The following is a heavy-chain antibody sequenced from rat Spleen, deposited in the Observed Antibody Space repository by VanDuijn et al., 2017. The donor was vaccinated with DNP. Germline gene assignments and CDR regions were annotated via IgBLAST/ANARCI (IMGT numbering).Heavy chain of an antibody. D-gene: IGHD1-3*01. CDR2: ISYDGLRT. V-gene: IGHV5-17*01. CDR1: GFTFSDYA. J-gene: IGHJ2*01. Sequence: EVQLVESGGGLIQPGRSLNLSCVASGFTFSDYAMAWVRQAPKGGLEWVATISYDGLRTYYRDSVKGRFTISRDDAKSTLFLQMDSLRSEDTATYYCTTLNSGTYDSWGQGVMVTVSS. CDR3: TTLNSGTYDS.